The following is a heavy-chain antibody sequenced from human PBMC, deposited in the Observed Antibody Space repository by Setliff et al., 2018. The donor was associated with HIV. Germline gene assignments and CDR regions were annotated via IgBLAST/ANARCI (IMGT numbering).Heavy chain of an antibody. Sequence: SETLSLTCTVSGSLTSYYWSWIRQSPGKGLEWIGYVYYSGNTNYNPSLQSRVTISADASRNQFYLKLSSVTAADTAVYYCARLHYDSRGYYHPYWGQGTLVTVSS. D-gene: IGHD3-22*01. CDR2: VYYSGNT. CDR3: ARLHYDSRGYYHPY. J-gene: IGHJ4*02. CDR1: GSLTSYY. V-gene: IGHV4-59*01.